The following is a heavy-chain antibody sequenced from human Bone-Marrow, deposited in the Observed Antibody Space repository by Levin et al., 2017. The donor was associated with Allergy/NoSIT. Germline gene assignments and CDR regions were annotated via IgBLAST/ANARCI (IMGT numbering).Heavy chain of an antibody. Sequence: SETLSLTCTVSGYSINSAYSWGWVRQPPGKGLEWLGSIYSTGSTYYSPSLRSRVTISICTSKNQFSLKLTSVTAADTAVYYCASMTTVTKTYYFDFWGQGTPVTVSS. CDR2: IYSTGST. CDR1: GYSINSAYS. V-gene: IGHV4-38-2*02. J-gene: IGHJ4*02. D-gene: IGHD4-17*01. CDR3: ASMTTVTKTYYFDF.